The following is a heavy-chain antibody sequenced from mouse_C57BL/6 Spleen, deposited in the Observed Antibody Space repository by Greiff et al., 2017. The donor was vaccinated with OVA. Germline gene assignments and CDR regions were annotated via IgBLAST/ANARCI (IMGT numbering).Heavy chain of an antibody. Sequence: EVKLMESEGGLVQPGSSMKLSCTASGFTFSDYYMAWVRQVPEKGLEWVANINYDGSSTYYLDSLKSRFIISRDNAKNILYLQMSSLKSEDTATYYCARDLGTVVATGGFDYWGQGTTLTVSS. J-gene: IGHJ2*01. CDR3: ARDLGTVVATGGFDY. CDR1: GFTFSDYY. D-gene: IGHD1-1*01. CDR2: INYDGSST. V-gene: IGHV5-16*01.